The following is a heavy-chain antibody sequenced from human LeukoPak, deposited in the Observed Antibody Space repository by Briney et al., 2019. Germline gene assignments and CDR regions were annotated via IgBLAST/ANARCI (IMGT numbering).Heavy chain of an antibody. Sequence: GESLKISCKGSGYSFTSYWIGWVRQMPGKGLEWMGIIYPGDSDTKYSPSFQGQVTISADKSISTAYLQWSSLKASDTAMYYCARVEPGSHSYGSGNFDYWGQGTLVTVSS. V-gene: IGHV5-51*01. D-gene: IGHD3-10*01. CDR2: IYPGDSDT. CDR3: ARVEPGSHSYGSGNFDY. J-gene: IGHJ4*02. CDR1: GYSFTSYW.